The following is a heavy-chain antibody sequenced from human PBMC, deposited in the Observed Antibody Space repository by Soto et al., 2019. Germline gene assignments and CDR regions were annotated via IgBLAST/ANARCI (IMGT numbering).Heavy chain of an antibody. CDR2: IIPIFGTA. CDR1: GGTFSSYA. CDR3: ASSRYYYDSSGYSLFDY. Sequence: SVKVSCKASGGTFSSYAISWVRQAPGQGLEWMGGIIPIFGTANYAQKFRGRVTITADESTSTAYMELSSLRSEDTAVYYCASSRYYYDSSGYSLFDYWGQGTLVTVSS. J-gene: IGHJ4*02. V-gene: IGHV1-69*13. D-gene: IGHD3-22*01.